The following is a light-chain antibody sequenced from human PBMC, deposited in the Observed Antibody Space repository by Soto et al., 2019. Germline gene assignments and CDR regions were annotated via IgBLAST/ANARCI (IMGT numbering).Light chain of an antibody. CDR3: QQRSNWPGT. CDR1: QSVSIL. CDR2: GAS. V-gene: IGKV3-15*01. Sequence: EVVMTQSLATRSLSPGERASLSCRASQSVSILLAWYQQKPGHAPRLLIYGASTRATGIPARFSGSGSGTEFTLTISSLQSEDFAVYYCQQRSNWPGTFGQGTKVDIK. J-gene: IGKJ1*01.